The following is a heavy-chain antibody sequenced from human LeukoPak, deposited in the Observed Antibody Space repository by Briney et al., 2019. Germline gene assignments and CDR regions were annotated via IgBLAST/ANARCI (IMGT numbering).Heavy chain of an antibody. CDR2: IYYSGST. D-gene: IGHD3-9*01. CDR1: GGSISSYY. J-gene: IGHJ6*02. V-gene: IGHV4-59*01. CDR3: ARSFDKYYGMDV. Sequence: PSETLSLTCTVSGGSISSYYWSWIRQPPGKGLEWIGYIYYSGSTNYNPSLKSRVTISVDTSKNQFSLKLSSVTAADTAVYYCARSFDKYYGMDVWDQGTTVTVSS.